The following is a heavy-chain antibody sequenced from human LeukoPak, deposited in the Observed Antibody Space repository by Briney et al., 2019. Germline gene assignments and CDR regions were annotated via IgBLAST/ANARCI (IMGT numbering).Heavy chain of an antibody. V-gene: IGHV3-48*01. CDR2: IGISSGNT. CDR1: GFNFIDYS. Sequence: GGSLRLSCAASGFNFIDYSMNWVRQAPGKGLEWISYIGISSGNTKYADSVKGRFTISRDKARNSLYLQMNSLPVEDTAVYYCARDHRYAFDNWGHGTLVTVSS. CDR3: ARDHRYAFDN. J-gene: IGHJ4*01. D-gene: IGHD5-12*01.